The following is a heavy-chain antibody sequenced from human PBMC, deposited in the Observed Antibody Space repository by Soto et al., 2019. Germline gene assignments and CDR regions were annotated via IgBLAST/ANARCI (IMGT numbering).Heavy chain of an antibody. CDR3: ATTERSAWVFDY. V-gene: IGHV3-23*01. D-gene: IGHD7-27*01. CDR1: GFTFSSYA. CDR2: ITGSDGNT. J-gene: IGHJ4*02. Sequence: LRLSCAASGFTFSSYAMSWVRQAPGKGLEWVSAITGSDGNTYYADSVKGRFTISRDNSKNTLYLQMNSLRADDTAVYYCATTERSAWVFDYGGQGSLVTVFS.